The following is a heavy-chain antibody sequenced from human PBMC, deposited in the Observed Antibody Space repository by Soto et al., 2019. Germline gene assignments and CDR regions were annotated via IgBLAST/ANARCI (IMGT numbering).Heavy chain of an antibody. CDR1: GYTFTSYG. J-gene: IGHJ4*02. V-gene: IGHV1-18*01. CDR2: ISAYNGNT. D-gene: IGHD3-9*01. CDR3: AREMKGLRYFDWLLNFDY. Sequence: QVQLVQSGAEVKKPGASVKVSCKASGYTFTSYGISWVRQAPGQGLEWMGWISAYNGNTNYAQKLQGRVTMTTDTSTRTAYMELRSLRSDDTAVYYCAREMKGLRYFDWLLNFDYWGQGTLVTVSS.